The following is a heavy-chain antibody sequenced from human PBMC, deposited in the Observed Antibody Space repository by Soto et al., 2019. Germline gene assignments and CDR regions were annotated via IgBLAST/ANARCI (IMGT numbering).Heavy chain of an antibody. CDR2: ISGSGGST. J-gene: IGHJ4*02. CDR3: AKLSRNYGSGSGYY. Sequence: EVQLLESGGGLVQPGGSLRLSCAASGFTFSSYVMSWVRQAPGKGLEWVSAISGSGGSTYYADSVKGRFTISRDNSKNTLYLQMNSLRAEDTAVYYCAKLSRNYGSGSGYYWGQGTLVPVSS. V-gene: IGHV3-23*01. D-gene: IGHD3-10*01. CDR1: GFTFSSYV.